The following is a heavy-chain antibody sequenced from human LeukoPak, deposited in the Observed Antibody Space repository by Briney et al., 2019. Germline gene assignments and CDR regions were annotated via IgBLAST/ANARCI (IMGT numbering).Heavy chain of an antibody. J-gene: IGHJ4*02. D-gene: IGHD3-22*01. Sequence: SVKVSCKASGGTFSSYAISWVRQAPGQGLEWMGGIIPIFGTADYAQKFQGRVTITADESTSTAYMELSSLRSEDTAVYYCARVTYYYDSSGYFPFDYWGQGTLVTVSS. CDR2: IIPIFGTA. CDR3: ARVTYYYDSSGYFPFDY. CDR1: GGTFSSYA. V-gene: IGHV1-69*13.